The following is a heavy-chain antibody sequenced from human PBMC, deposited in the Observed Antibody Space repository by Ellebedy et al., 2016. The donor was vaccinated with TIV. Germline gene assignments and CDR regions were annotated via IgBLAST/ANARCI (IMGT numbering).Heavy chain of an antibody. CDR1: GYTFTGNY. V-gene: IGHV1-2*02. CDR2: ISPKSGAT. D-gene: IGHD3-10*01. CDR3: ARATISMVRGDYLDS. J-gene: IGHJ4*02. Sequence: AASVKVSCKASGYTFTGNYMHWVRQAPGQGLEWMGWISPKSGATNFAQNFQGRVTMTRDTSTNTAYMELSSLRSDDTAVYYCARATISMVRGDYLDSWGQGSLVTVSS.